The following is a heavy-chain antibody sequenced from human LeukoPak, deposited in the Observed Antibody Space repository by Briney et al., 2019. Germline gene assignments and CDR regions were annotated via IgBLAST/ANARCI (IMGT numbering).Heavy chain of an antibody. D-gene: IGHD2-15*01. Sequence: SETLSPTCAVSGYSISSGYYWGWIRQPPGKGLEWSGSIYHSGSTYYNPSLKSRVTISVDTSKNPFSLKLSSVTAADTAVYYCARAAGYCSGGSCYSRDNWFDPWGQGTLVTVSS. CDR3: ARAAGYCSGGSCYSRDNWFDP. J-gene: IGHJ5*02. CDR2: IYHSGST. CDR1: GYSISSGYY. V-gene: IGHV4-38-2*01.